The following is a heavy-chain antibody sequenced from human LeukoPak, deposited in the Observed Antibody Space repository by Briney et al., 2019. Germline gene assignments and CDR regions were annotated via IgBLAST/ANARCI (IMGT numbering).Heavy chain of an antibody. CDR3: ARDSREVDLGSVLLYYFDY. Sequence: GASVKVSCKASGYTFTSYYMYWVRQAPGQGLEWMGIINPSGGSTSYAQKFQGRVTMTRDTSTSTVYMELSSLRSEDTAVYYCARDSREVDLGSVLLYYFDYWGQGTLVTVSS. CDR1: GYTFTSYY. V-gene: IGHV1-46*01. D-gene: IGHD2/OR15-2a*01. CDR2: INPSGGST. J-gene: IGHJ4*02.